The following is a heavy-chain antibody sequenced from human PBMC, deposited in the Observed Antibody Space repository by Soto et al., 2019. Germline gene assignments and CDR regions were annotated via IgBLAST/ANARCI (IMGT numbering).Heavy chain of an antibody. CDR3: ARDLEVVVVPAAHFDY. D-gene: IGHD2-2*01. J-gene: IGHJ4*02. CDR1: DYTFTSYG. Sequence: ASVKVSCKASDYTFTSYGISWVRQAPGQGLEWMGWISAYNGNTNYAQKLQGRVTMTTDTSTSTAYMELRSLRSDDTAVYYCARDLEVVVVPAAHFDYWGKGTLVTVSS. CDR2: ISAYNGNT. V-gene: IGHV1-18*01.